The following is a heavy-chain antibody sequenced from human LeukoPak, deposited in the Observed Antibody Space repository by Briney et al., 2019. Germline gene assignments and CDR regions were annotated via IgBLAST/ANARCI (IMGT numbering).Heavy chain of an antibody. Sequence: GGSLRLSCAASGFTFSSYSMNWVRQAPGKGLEWVSSISSSSSYIYYADSVKGRFTISRDNSKNTLYLQMNSLRAEDTAVYYCAKGGLDFWSGYYTHFDYWGQGTLVTVSS. D-gene: IGHD3-3*01. CDR1: GFTFSSYS. J-gene: IGHJ4*02. CDR2: ISSSSSYI. CDR3: AKGGLDFWSGYYTHFDY. V-gene: IGHV3-21*04.